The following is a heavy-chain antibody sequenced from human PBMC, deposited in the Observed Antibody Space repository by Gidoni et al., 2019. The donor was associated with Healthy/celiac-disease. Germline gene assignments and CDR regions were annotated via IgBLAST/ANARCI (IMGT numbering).Heavy chain of an antibody. CDR3: ARHWGRYSSSSGAFEFDY. Sequence: QLQLQESGPGLVKPSETLSLTCTVSGGSISSSSYYWGWIRQPPGKGLEWIGSIYYSGSTYYNPSLKSRVTISVDTSKNQFSLKLSSVTAADTAVYYCARHWGRYSSSSGAFEFDYWGQGTLVTVSS. CDR1: GGSISSSSYY. CDR2: IYYSGST. V-gene: IGHV4-39*01. D-gene: IGHD6-6*01. J-gene: IGHJ4*02.